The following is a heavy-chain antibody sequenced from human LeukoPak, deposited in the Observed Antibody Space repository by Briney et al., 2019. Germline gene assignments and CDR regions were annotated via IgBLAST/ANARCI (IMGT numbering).Heavy chain of an antibody. V-gene: IGHV1-18*01. CDR3: ARVLRYSSSSGDAFDI. Sequence: ASVKVSCKASGYTFSTYGLNWVRQAPGHGLEWLGWISPYNGDTNYAQSLQGRVTMTRDTSTSTASMELRSLRSDDTAVYYCARVLRYSSSSGDAFDIWGQGTIVTVSS. CDR2: ISPYNGDT. J-gene: IGHJ3*02. D-gene: IGHD6-6*01. CDR1: GYTFSTYG.